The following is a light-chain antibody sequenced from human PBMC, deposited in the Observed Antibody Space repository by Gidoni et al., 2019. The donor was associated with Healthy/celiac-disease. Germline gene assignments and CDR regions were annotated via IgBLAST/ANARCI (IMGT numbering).Light chain of an antibody. CDR2: DAS. CDR3: QQFNNYPSPIT. J-gene: IGKJ5*01. Sequence: AIQLTQSPSSLSASVGDRDTITCRASQGISSALAWYQQKPGKAPKLLIYDASSLESGVPSRFSGSGSGTDFTLTISSLQPEDVATYYCQQFNNYPSPITFGQGTQLEIK. V-gene: IGKV1D-13*01. CDR1: QGISSA.